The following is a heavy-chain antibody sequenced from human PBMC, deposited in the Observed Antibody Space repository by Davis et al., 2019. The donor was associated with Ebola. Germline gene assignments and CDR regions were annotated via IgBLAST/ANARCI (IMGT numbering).Heavy chain of an antibody. CDR3: APLGNIVVVPAPGAVDP. D-gene: IGHD2-2*01. CDR2: ISSSSSYI. J-gene: IGHJ5*02. CDR1: GFTFSSYS. Sequence: LRLSCAASGFTFSSYSMNWVRQAPGKGLEWVSSISSSSSYIYYADSVKGRFTISRDNAKNSLYLQMNSLRAEDTAVYYCAPLGNIVVVPAPGAVDPWGQGTLVTVSS. V-gene: IGHV3-21*01.